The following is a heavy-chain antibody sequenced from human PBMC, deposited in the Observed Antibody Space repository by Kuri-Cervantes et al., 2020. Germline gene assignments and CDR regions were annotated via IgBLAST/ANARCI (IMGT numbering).Heavy chain of an antibody. CDR3: AREVGATRRGELIDY. D-gene: IGHD1-26*01. V-gene: IGHV4-30-2*01. Sequence: SETLSLTCAVSGGSISSGGYSWSWIRQPPGKGLEWIGYIYHSGSTYYNPSLKSRVTISVDRSKNQFSLKLSSVTAADTAVYYCAREVGATRRGELIDYWGQGTLVTVSS. CDR2: IYHSGST. CDR1: GGSISSGGYS. J-gene: IGHJ4*02.